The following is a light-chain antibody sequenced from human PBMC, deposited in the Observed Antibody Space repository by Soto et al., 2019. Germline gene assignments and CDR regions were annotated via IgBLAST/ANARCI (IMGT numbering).Light chain of an antibody. J-gene: IGKJ3*01. CDR2: GAS. CDR1: QSISSGS. V-gene: IGKV3-20*01. CDR3: QHYGSSPYT. Sequence: EFVLTQSPGTVSLSPGERATLSCRASQSISSGSLAWYQQKLGQAPRLLIFGASSRATGIPDRFSGSGSGTEFSLTISSLEPEDFALYYCQHYGSSPYTFGPGTKV.